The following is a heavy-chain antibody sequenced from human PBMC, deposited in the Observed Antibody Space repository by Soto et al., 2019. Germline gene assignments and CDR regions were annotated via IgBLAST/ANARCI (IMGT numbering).Heavy chain of an antibody. V-gene: IGHV4-4*07. CDR1: GDSVSKYY. CDR3: ASSPAYGDYANLDT. D-gene: IGHD4-17*01. J-gene: IGHJ5*02. CDR2: IHSTRSP. Sequence: QVQLQESGPGLVKPSETLSLTCTVSGDSVSKYYWNWIRQPAGKGLEWIGRIHSTRSPNYNPSLKSRVTMSVDTSKNQFSLKLNLASVTAADTAVYYCASSPAYGDYANLDTWGQGTLVTVSS.